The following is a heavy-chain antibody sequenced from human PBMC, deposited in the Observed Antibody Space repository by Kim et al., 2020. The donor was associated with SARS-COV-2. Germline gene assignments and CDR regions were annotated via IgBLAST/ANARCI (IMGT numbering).Heavy chain of an antibody. CDR3: ARVFPIFSSGWYTDGAFDI. D-gene: IGHD6-19*01. CDR2: IIPILGIA. Sequence: SVKVSCKASGGTFSSYAISWVRQAPGQGLEWMGRIIPILGIANYAQKFQGRVTITADKSTSTAYMELSSLRSEDTAVYYCARVFPIFSSGWYTDGAFDIWGQGTMVTVSS. J-gene: IGHJ3*02. V-gene: IGHV1-69*04. CDR1: GGTFSSYA.